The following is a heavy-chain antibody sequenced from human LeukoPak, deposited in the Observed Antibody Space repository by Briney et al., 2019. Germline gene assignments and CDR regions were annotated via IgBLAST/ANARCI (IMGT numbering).Heavy chain of an antibody. D-gene: IGHD3-3*01. CDR2: IKEDGNEK. V-gene: IGHV3-7*01. Sequence: GGSLRLSCAASGFILSGYWMSWVRRAPGKGLEWVANIKEDGNEKYYVDSVKGRFTISRDNAKNSAYLQINSLRVEDTAVYYCVAISYLAFDIWGQGTMVTVSS. J-gene: IGHJ3*02. CDR1: GFILSGYW. CDR3: VAISYLAFDI.